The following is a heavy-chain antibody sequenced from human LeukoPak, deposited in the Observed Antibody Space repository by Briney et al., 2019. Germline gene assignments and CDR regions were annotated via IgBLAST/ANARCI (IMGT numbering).Heavy chain of an antibody. J-gene: IGHJ4*02. CDR3: ARDRRLVLRQFDY. Sequence: RASVKVSCKASGYTFTGYYMHWVRQAPGQGLEWMGRINPNSGGTNYAQKFQGRVTMTRDTSISTAYMELSRLRSDDTAVYYCARDRRLVLRQFDYWGQGTLVTVSS. CDR2: INPNSGGT. D-gene: IGHD3-3*01. CDR1: GYTFTGYY. V-gene: IGHV1-2*06.